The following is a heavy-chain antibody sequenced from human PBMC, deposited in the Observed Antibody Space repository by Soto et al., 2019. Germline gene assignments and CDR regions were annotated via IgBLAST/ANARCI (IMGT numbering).Heavy chain of an antibody. CDR2: ISPSGSYI. CDR1: GFSFSSYS. D-gene: IGHD4-17*01. J-gene: IGHJ4*02. CDR3: ARAWSDYGEFDY. Sequence: EVQLVESGGGLVNPGGSLRLSCAASGFSFSSYSMDWVRQAPGKGLEWVSSISPSGSYIYYADSLKGRFTISRDNAKNSLSLQMNGLRAEDTAVYYCARAWSDYGEFDYWGQGALVTVSS. V-gene: IGHV3-21*01.